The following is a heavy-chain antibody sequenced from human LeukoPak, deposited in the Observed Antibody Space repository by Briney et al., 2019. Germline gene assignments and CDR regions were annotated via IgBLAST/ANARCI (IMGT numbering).Heavy chain of an antibody. J-gene: IGHJ2*01. D-gene: IGHD3-9*01. V-gene: IGHV1-18*01. CDR3: ARRARGILTGYHQPSGYFDL. CDR1: GYTFNSYG. CDR2: ISSYNGNT. Sequence: ASVRVSCKASGYTFNSYGISWVRQAPGQGLEWMGWISSYNGNTNYAQKFQGRVTMTTDTMTTDTSTTTAYMELRSLRSDDTAVYYCARRARGILTGYHQPSGYFDLWGRGTLVTVSS.